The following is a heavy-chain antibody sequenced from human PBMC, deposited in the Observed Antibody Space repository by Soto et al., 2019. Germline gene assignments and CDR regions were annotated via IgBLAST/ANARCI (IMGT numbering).Heavy chain of an antibody. Sequence: QVQLVQSGAEVKKPGASVKVSCKASGYTFTSYDINWVRQATGPGLEWMGWMNPTSGTTGDAQKFQGRVTRTKNTAISTAHGEPGRLRSEDTAAEEGARGGEATNPGGDYWGQGTLVTVSS. V-gene: IGHV1-8*01. D-gene: IGHD1-26*01. J-gene: IGHJ4*02. CDR3: ARGGEATNPGGDY. CDR2: MNPTSGTT. CDR1: GYTFTSYD.